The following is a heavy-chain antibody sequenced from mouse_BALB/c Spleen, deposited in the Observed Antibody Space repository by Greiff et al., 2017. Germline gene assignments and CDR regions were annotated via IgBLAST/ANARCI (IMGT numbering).Heavy chain of an antibody. V-gene: IGHV5-4*02. Sequence: EVQRVESGGGLVKPGGSLKLSCAASGFTFSDYYMYWVRQTPEKRLEWVATISDGGSYTYYPDSVKGRFTISRDNAKNNLYLQMSSLKSEDTAMYYCAREGTGDYFDYWGQGTTLTVSS. CDR2: ISDGGSYT. J-gene: IGHJ2*01. D-gene: IGHD3-3*01. CDR3: AREGTGDYFDY. CDR1: GFTFSDYY.